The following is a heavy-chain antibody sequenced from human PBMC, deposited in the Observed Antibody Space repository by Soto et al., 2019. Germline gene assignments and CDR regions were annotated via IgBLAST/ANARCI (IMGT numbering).Heavy chain of an antibody. J-gene: IGHJ4*02. CDR3: TTARITIFLAYYFEY. V-gene: IGHV3-15*01. D-gene: IGHD3-9*01. CDR2: IKSKTDGGTT. Sequence: NPGGSLRLSCAASGFTFSNAWMSWVRQAPGKGLEWVGRIKSKTDGGTTDYAAPVKGRFTISRDDSKNTLYLQMNSLKTEDTAVYYCTTARITIFLAYYFEYWGQGTLVKVSS. CDR1: GFTFSNAW.